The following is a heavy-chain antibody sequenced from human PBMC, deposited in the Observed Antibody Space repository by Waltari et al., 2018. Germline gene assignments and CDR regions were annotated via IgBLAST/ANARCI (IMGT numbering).Heavy chain of an antibody. CDR2: FNAGNGNT. V-gene: IGHV1-3*01. D-gene: IGHD6-19*01. J-gene: IGHJ3*02. CDR1: GYTFTSYA. CDR3: ASSFISSGWSVVAFDI. Sequence: QVQLVQSGAEVKKPGASVKVCCKAAGYTFTSYAMHWVRQAAGQRLGWMGWFNAGNGNTKYSLKFQGRVTITRDTSASTAYMELSSLTSEDTAVYYCASSFISSGWSVVAFDIWGQGTMVTVSS.